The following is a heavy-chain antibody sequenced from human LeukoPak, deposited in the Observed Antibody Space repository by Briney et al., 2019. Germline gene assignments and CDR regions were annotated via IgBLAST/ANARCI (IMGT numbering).Heavy chain of an antibody. V-gene: IGHV3-21*01. Sequence: GGSLRLSCAASGFTFSSYNMNWVRQAPGKGPEWVSSITSSSSYIYYADSVKGRFTISRDNYKNTLYLQMNRLRAEDTAFYYCTRDSLRCSSTTCYREEYWGQGTLVTVSS. D-gene: IGHD2-2*01. CDR2: ITSSSSYI. CDR1: GFTFSSYN. CDR3: TRDSLRCSSTTCYREEY. J-gene: IGHJ4*02.